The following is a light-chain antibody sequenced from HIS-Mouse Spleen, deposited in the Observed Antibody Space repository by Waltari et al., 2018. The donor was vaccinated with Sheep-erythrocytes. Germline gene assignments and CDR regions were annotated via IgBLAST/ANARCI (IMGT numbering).Light chain of an antibody. CDR3: QQNYSIPYT. V-gene: IGKV1-39*01. CDR2: AAS. CDR1: QSISSY. J-gene: IGKJ2*01. Sequence: DIEITHSTPSLSASVGDRLTITCRASQSISSYLTWYQQKPGKAPKLLIYAASTLQSGVPSRFSGSGSGTDFTLTISCLQPEDFATYYCQQNYSIPYTFGQGTKLEIK.